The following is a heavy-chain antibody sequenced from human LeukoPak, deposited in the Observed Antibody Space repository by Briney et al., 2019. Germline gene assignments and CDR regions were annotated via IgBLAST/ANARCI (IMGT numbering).Heavy chain of an antibody. CDR2: IYYSGSI. D-gene: IGHD5-18*01. J-gene: IGHJ3*02. V-gene: IGHV4-31*03. Sequence: PSETLSLTCTVSGGSISRGGYYWSWIRQHPGKGLEYIGYIYYSGSIYYNPSLKSRVSISLDPSKNQFSLKLSSVTAADMAVYYCARDRGYSYGCDAFDIWGQGTMVTVSS. CDR1: GGSISRGGYY. CDR3: ARDRGYSYGCDAFDI.